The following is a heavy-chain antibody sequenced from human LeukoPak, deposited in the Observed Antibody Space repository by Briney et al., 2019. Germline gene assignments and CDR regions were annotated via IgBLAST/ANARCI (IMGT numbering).Heavy chain of an antibody. CDR1: GFAFSRQD. J-gene: IGHJ4*02. Sequence: GGSLRLSCAASGFAFSRQDMGWVRQAPGKGLEWVSTISDSGDRTYYVDSVKGRFTISRDNSKNTLYLQMNSLRADDTAVYYCAKDARRSSGWYFFDHWGQGILVTVSS. CDR2: ISDSGDRT. V-gene: IGHV3-23*01. D-gene: IGHD6-19*01. CDR3: AKDARRSSGWYFFDH.